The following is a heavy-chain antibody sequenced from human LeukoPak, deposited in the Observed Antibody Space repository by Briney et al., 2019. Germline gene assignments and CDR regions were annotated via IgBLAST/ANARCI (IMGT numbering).Heavy chain of an antibody. D-gene: IGHD3-16*01. Sequence: PGGSLRLSCAASGVTFSNAWMSLVRQAPGKGLEWVGRIKSKTDGGTTDYAAPVKGRFTISRDDSKNTLYLQMNSLKTEDTAVYYCTTDHYVWGSYAESDYWGQGTLVTVSS. CDR3: TTDHYVWGSYAESDY. CDR2: IKSKTDGGTT. V-gene: IGHV3-15*01. J-gene: IGHJ4*02. CDR1: GVTFSNAW.